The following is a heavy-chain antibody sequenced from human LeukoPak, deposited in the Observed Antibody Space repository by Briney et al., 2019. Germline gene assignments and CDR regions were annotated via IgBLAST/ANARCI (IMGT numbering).Heavy chain of an antibody. CDR3: ARGPRYFDP. D-gene: IGHD2-15*01. CDR2: IYPGDSDI. CDR1: GYSFTNYW. V-gene: IGHV5-51*01. Sequence: GESLKISCKGSGYSFTNYWICWVRQMPGKGLEWMAIIYPGDSDIRYSPSFQGQVTISADKSLSTAYLQWSSLKASDTAMYYCARGPRYFDPWGQGTLVTVSS. J-gene: IGHJ5*02.